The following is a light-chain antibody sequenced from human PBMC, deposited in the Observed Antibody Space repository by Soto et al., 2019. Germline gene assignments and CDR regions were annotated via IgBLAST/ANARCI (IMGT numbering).Light chain of an antibody. CDR3: QSYDSSLRVV. CDR2: GNS. CDR1: SSNIGAGYD. V-gene: IGLV1-40*01. Sequence: QSALTQPPSVSGAPGQRVTISCTGSSSNIGAGYDVHWYQQLPGTAPKLLIYGNSNRPSGVPDRFSGSKSGTSASLAITGLQAEDEADYYCQSYDSSLRVVFGTGTKVPVL. J-gene: IGLJ1*01.